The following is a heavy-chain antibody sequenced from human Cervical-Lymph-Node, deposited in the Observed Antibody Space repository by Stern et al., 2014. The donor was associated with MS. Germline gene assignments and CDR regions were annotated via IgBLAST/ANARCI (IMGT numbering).Heavy chain of an antibody. CDR3: ARGLLGSENAFDI. Sequence: VQLVASGAEVKKPGASVKVSCKASGYTFTSYGISWVRPAPGQALEWMGWSSAYNGNTNYAQKLQGRVPMSTDTSTSTAYMELRSLRSDDTAVYYCARGLLGSENAFDIWGQGTMVTGSS. V-gene: IGHV1-18*01. J-gene: IGHJ3*02. D-gene: IGHD2-15*01. CDR1: GYTFTSYG. CDR2: SSAYNGNT.